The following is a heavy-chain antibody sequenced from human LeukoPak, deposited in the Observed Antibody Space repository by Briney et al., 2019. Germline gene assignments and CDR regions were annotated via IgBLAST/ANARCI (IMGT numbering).Heavy chain of an antibody. CDR1: GFTFSSYA. Sequence: GGSPRLSCAASGFTFSSYAMSWVRQAPGKGLEWVSAISGSGGSTHYADSVKGRFTISRDNSKNTLYLQMNSLRAEDTAVYYCAKDLGSPSSYYYYGMDVWGRGTTVTVSS. V-gene: IGHV3-23*01. D-gene: IGHD2-15*01. CDR2: ISGSGGST. CDR3: AKDLGSPSSYYYYGMDV. J-gene: IGHJ6*02.